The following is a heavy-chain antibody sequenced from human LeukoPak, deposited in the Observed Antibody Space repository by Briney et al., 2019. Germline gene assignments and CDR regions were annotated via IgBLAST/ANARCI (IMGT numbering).Heavy chain of an antibody. CDR2: ISSSSIYI. CDR3: AREGDGFDY. D-gene: IGHD5-24*01. Sequence: GGSLRLSCAASGFTFSSYSMNWVRQAPGRGLEWVSSISSSSIYIYYADSLKGRFTISRDNAKNSLYLQMNSLRAEDTAVYYCAREGDGFDYWGQGTLVTVSS. J-gene: IGHJ4*02. CDR1: GFTFSSYS. V-gene: IGHV3-21*01.